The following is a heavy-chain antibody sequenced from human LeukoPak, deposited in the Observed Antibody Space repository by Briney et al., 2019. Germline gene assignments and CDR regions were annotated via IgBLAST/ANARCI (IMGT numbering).Heavy chain of an antibody. D-gene: IGHD2-15*01. Sequence: SGRSLSLSRAASGFTFSAYAMSWVPQAPGKGLEWWSAINSSDDNTSYTHSVRGRFTIYRDNSKNTLYLHMNSLRAEATAVCYCAKGVCSHGVLDFWGQGTLVTVSS. CDR1: GFTFSAYA. CDR2: INSSDDNT. J-gene: IGHJ4*02. CDR3: AKGVCSHGVLDF. V-gene: IGHV3-23*01.